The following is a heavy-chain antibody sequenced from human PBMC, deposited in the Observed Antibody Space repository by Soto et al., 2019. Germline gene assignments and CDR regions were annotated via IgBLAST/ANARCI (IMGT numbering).Heavy chain of an antibody. V-gene: IGHV4-59*01. CDR1: GGSISSYY. J-gene: IGHJ6*02. Sequence: PSETLSLTCTVSGGSISSYYWNWIRQPPGKGLDWIGYIHYSGSTNYNPSLKSRVTISVDTSKNQFSLKLGSVTAADTAVYYCARDTGVTYLYGMDVWGHGTTVTVSS. CDR3: ARDTGVTYLYGMDV. D-gene: IGHD3-10*01. CDR2: IHYSGST.